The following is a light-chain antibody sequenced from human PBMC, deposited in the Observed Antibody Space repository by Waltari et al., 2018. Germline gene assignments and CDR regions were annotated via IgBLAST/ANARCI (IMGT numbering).Light chain of an antibody. Sequence: ESVFTQSPGTLSLSPGERAILSCRASQSVSSSYLAWYQQKPGQAPRLLIYGASSRATGIPDRFSGSGSGTDFTLTISRLEPEDFAVYYCQQYGSSITFGQGTRLEIK. V-gene: IGKV3-20*01. CDR1: QSVSSSY. J-gene: IGKJ5*01. CDR2: GAS. CDR3: QQYGSSIT.